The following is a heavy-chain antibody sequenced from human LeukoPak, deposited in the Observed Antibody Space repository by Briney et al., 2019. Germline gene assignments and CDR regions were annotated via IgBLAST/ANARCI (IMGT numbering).Heavy chain of an antibody. J-gene: IGHJ4*02. Sequence: GGSLRLSCAASGFIFNSYGMHWVRQAPGKGLEWVAFIRYDGSNKYYADSVKGRFTISRDNSKNTLYLQMNSLRAEDTAVYYCAKDLLKTAVAGTGFDYWGQGTLVTVSS. CDR1: GFIFNSYG. CDR2: IRYDGSNK. D-gene: IGHD6-19*01. CDR3: AKDLLKTAVAGTGFDY. V-gene: IGHV3-30*02.